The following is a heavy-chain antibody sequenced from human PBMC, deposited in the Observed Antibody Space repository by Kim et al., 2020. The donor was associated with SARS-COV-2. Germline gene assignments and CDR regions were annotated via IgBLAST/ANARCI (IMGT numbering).Heavy chain of an antibody. V-gene: IGHV3-23*01. D-gene: IGHD3-16*01. J-gene: IGHJ4*01. CDR3: AKDPETEFGGMILLSYF. CDR2: VSASGGTT. CDR1: GFTFSLHA. Sequence: GGSLRLSCAASGFTFSLHAMTWVRQAPGKGLEWVSGVSASGGTTFYADSVKGLFTISRDNSKDTLYLDMSDLRAEDTATYYCAKDPETEFGGMILLSYF.